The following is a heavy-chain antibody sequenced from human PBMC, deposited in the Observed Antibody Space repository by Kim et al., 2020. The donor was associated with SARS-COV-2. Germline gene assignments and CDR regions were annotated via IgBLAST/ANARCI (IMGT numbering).Heavy chain of an antibody. CDR2: IIPIFGTA. V-gene: IGHV1-69*13. CDR1: GGTFSSYA. CDR3: ARDEPGKQLVRGMYYYYGMDF. D-gene: IGHD6-13*01. Sequence: SVKVSCKASGGTFSSYAISWVRQAPGQGLEWMGGIIPIFGTANYAQKFQGRVTITADESTSTAYMELSSLRYEDTAVYYCARDEPGKQLVRGMYYYYGMDFSGQGTTVTVSS. J-gene: IGHJ6*02.